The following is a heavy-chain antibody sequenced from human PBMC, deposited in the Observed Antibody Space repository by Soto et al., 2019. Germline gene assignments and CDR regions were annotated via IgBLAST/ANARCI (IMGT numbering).Heavy chain of an antibody. V-gene: IGHV3-30*03. Sequence: PGGSLRLSCAASGFTFSSYGMHWARQAPGKGLEWVAVISYDGSNKYYADSVKGRFTISRDNSKNTLYLQMNSLRAEDTAVYYCELPPDYWGQGTLVTVSS. CDR1: GFTFSSYG. CDR2: ISYDGSNK. CDR3: ELPPDY. D-gene: IGHD1-26*01. J-gene: IGHJ4*02.